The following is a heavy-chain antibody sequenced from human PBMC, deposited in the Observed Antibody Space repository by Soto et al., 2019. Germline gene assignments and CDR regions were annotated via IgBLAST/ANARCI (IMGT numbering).Heavy chain of an antibody. V-gene: IGHV5-51*01. CDR3: AGLLGSSSLYFYGLDV. Sequence: PGESLKISCKGSAYIFTRNWIGWVRQMPGKGLEWMGIIYPGDSDTRYSPSFQGQVTMSADRSISTAYLQWSSLKASDTGIYYCAGLLGSSSLYFYGLDVWGQGTTVTVSS. D-gene: IGHD6-6*01. J-gene: IGHJ6*02. CDR2: IYPGDSDT. CDR1: AYIFTRNW.